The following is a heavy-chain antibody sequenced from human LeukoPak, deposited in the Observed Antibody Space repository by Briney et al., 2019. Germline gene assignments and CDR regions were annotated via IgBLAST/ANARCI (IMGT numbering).Heavy chain of an antibody. CDR3: ARDSLGPVLLWFGELGY. Sequence: SETLSLTFAVSGYSISSGYYWGWIRQPPGKGLEWIGSINHSGSTYYNPSLKSRVTISVDTSKNQFSLKLSSVNAADTAVYYCARDSLGPVLLWFGELGYWGQGTLVTVSS. V-gene: IGHV4-38-2*02. D-gene: IGHD3-10*01. CDR1: GYSISSGYY. CDR2: INHSGST. J-gene: IGHJ4*02.